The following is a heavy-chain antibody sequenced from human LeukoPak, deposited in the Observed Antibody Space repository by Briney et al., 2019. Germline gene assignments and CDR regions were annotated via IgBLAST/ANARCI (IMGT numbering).Heavy chain of an antibody. Sequence: GGSLRLSCAASGFTFSSYSMNWVRQAPGKGLEWVSSISSSSSYIYYADSVKGRFTISRDNAKNSLYLQMNSLRAEDTAVYYCARIGATTLYYYMDVWGKGTTVTVSS. CDR3: ARIGATTLYYYMDV. CDR2: ISSSSSYI. D-gene: IGHD3-16*01. J-gene: IGHJ6*03. V-gene: IGHV3-21*01. CDR1: GFTFSSYS.